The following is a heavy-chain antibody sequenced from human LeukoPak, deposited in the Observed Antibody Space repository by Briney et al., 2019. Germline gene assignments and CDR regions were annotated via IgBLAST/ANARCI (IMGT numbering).Heavy chain of an antibody. Sequence: GGSLRLSCAASGFTFSSYWMSWVRQAPGKGLEWVANIKQDGSEKYYVDSVKGRFTISRDNAKSSLYLQMNSLRAEDTAVYYCARAPLLPEWFGVPGAFDIWGQGAMVTVSS. V-gene: IGHV3-7*01. J-gene: IGHJ3*02. CDR1: GFTFSSYW. D-gene: IGHD3-10*01. CDR3: ARAPLLPEWFGVPGAFDI. CDR2: IKQDGSEK.